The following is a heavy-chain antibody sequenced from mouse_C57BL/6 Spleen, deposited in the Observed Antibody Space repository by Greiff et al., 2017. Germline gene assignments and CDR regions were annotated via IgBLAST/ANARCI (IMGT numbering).Heavy chain of an antibody. D-gene: IGHD1-1*01. V-gene: IGHV1-18*01. CDR1: GYTFTDYN. J-gene: IGHJ1*03. CDR3: ARYYYGTYWYFDV. CDR2: INPNIGGT. Sequence: EVQLQQSGPELVKPGASVKIPCKASGYTFTDYNMDWVKQSPGKSLEWIGDINPNIGGTIYNQKFKGKATLTVDKSSSTAYMELRSLTSEDTAVYYCARYYYGTYWYFDVWGTGTTVTVSS.